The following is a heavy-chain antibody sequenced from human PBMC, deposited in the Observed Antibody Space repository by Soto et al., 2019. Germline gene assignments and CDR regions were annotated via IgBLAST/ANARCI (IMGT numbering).Heavy chain of an antibody. Sequence: ASVKVSCKASGYTFTGYYMHWVRQAPGQGLEWMGWINPNSGGTNYAQKFQGWVTMTRDTSISTAYMELSRLRSDDTAVYYCAREAQETFGVPFDPWGQGQMATV. CDR2: INPNSGGT. D-gene: IGHD3-10*01. J-gene: IGHJ3*01. V-gene: IGHV1-2*04. CDR3: AREAQETFGVPFDP. CDR1: GYTFTGYY.